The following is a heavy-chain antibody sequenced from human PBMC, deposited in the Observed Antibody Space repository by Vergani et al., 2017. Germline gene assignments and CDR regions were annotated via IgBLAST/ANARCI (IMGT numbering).Heavy chain of an antibody. Sequence: QVQLQESGPGLVKPSQTLSLSCPVSGGSISSGDYYWSWIRPPPGKGLEWIGYIYYSGSTYYNPSLKSRVNISVDTSKNQFSLKLRSVTAAYTAVYYCARSESGSYPRNWGQGTLVTVSA. CDR1: GGSISSGDYY. J-gene: IGHJ4*02. D-gene: IGHD1-26*01. V-gene: IGHV4-30-4*08. CDR3: ARSESGSYPRN. CDR2: IYYSGST.